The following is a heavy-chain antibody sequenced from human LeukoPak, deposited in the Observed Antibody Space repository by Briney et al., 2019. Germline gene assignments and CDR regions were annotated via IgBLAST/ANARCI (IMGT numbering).Heavy chain of an antibody. CDR3: AKDWTGSKPFDL. D-gene: IGHD3/OR15-3a*01. CDR1: GFTFSSYG. CDR2: IRYDGSNK. V-gene: IGHV3-30*02. J-gene: IGHJ2*01. Sequence: GGSLRLSCAASGFTFSSYGMHWVRQAPGKGLEWVAFIRYDGSNKYYADSVKGRLTISRDNAKNTLYLQMNSLRAEDTAVYYCAKDWTGSKPFDLWGRGTLVTVSS.